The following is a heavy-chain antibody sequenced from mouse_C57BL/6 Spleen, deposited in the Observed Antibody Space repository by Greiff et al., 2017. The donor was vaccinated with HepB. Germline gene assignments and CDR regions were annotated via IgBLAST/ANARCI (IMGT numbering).Heavy chain of an antibody. V-gene: IGHV1-22*01. D-gene: IGHD1-1*01. CDR1: GYTFTDYN. CDR2: INPNNGGT. Sequence: VQLQQSGPELVKPGASVKMSCKASGYTFTDYNMHWVKRSHGKSLEWIGYINPNNGGTSYNQKFKGKATLTVNKSSSTAYMELRSLTSEDSAVYYCARSYYYGSTYYAMDYWGQGTSVTVSS. CDR3: ARSYYYGSTYYAMDY. J-gene: IGHJ4*01.